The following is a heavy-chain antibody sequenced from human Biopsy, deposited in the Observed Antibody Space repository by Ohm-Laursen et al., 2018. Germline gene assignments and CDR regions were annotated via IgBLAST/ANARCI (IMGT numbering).Heavy chain of an antibody. J-gene: IGHJ6*02. V-gene: IGHV1-69*04. CDR3: ARGGSGSGYYGMDV. D-gene: IGHD3-10*01. CDR1: GDTFSRSA. CDR2: IIPIVGIT. Sequence: SSVKVSCKASGDTFSRSASFWVRQAPGQGLVYLGKIIPIVGITNHAQTFQGRITLTADKSTFMVYMELSRLRSDDTAIYYCARGGSGSGYYGMDVWGQGATVSVSS.